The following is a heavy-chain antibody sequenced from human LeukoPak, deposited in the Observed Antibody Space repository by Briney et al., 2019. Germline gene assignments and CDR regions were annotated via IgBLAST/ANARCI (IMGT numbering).Heavy chain of an antibody. CDR3: AREGTAGTNLNWFDP. J-gene: IGHJ5*02. Sequence: PSETLSLTCTVSGGSISSYYWSWIRQPPGKGLEWIGYIFHIGRINFNPSLKSRVTISVDTSKNQFSLKLSSVTAADTAVYYCAREGTAGTNLNWFDPWGQGTLVTVSS. D-gene: IGHD1-1*01. V-gene: IGHV4-59*01. CDR1: GGSISSYY. CDR2: IFHIGRI.